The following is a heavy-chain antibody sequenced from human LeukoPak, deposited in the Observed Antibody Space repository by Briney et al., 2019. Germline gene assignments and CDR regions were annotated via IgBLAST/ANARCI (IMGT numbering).Heavy chain of an antibody. CDR3: ARDYEHYFDY. CDR1: GFTFSSYW. V-gene: IGHV3-7*03. Sequence: GGSLRLSCAASGFTFSSYWMNWARQAPGKGLEWVASINHNGNVNYYVDSVKGRFTISRDNAKNSLYLQMSNLRAEDTAVYFCARDYEHYFDYWGQGTLVTVSS. J-gene: IGHJ4*02. CDR2: INHNGNVN. D-gene: IGHD3-16*01.